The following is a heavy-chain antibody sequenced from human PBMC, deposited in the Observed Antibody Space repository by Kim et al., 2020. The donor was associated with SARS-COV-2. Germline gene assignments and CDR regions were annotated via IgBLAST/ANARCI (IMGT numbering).Heavy chain of an antibody. Sequence: GGSLRLSCAASGFSFSDAWMSWVRQAPGKGLEWVAHIKDKRRGATADYSAPGKDRFSISRDDSKAMLYLQMNSLQIEDTAVYYCVTDREASPVDMWGQGT. CDR2: IKDKRRGATA. J-gene: IGHJ3*02. CDR1: GFSFSDAW. V-gene: IGHV3-15*01. CDR3: VTDREASPVDM.